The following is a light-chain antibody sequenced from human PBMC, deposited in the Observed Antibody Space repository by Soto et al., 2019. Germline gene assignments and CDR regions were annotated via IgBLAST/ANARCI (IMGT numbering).Light chain of an antibody. CDR3: QQYYSTTSYP. J-gene: IGKJ2*01. CDR1: QSGLYNSYNRNY. V-gene: IGKV4-1*01. Sequence: DIVMTQSPDSLAVSLGERATINCKSSQSGLYNSYNRNYLAWYQQRPGQPPKLLIYCASTRESGVPDRFSGRGSGTDFTLTISNVQAEDVAVYYCQQYYSTTSYPFGQGTKLEIK. CDR2: CAS.